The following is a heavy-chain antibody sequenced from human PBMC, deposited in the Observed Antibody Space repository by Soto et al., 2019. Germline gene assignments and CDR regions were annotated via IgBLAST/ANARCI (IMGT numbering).Heavy chain of an antibody. CDR1: GGSFSGYY. Sequence: SETLSLTCAVYGGSFSGYYWSWIRQPPGKGLEWIGEINHSESTNYNPSLKSRVTISVDTSKNQFSLKLSSVTAADTAVYYCARGRWLRSSFDYWGQGTLVTVSS. D-gene: IGHD5-12*01. CDR3: ARGRWLRSSFDY. J-gene: IGHJ4*02. V-gene: IGHV4-34*01. CDR2: INHSEST.